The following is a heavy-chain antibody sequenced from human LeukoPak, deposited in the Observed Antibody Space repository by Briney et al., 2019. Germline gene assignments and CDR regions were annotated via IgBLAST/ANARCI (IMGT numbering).Heavy chain of an antibody. CDR3: AKSNIRIVVVVAADY. CDR1: GFTFSSYA. D-gene: IGHD2-15*01. CDR2: ISGSGGST. Sequence: GGSLRLSCAASGFTFSSYAMSWVRQAPGKGLEWVSAISGSGGSTYYADSVKGRFTISRDNSKNTLYLQMNSLRAEDTTVYYCAKSNIRIVVVVAADYWGQGTLVTVSS. V-gene: IGHV3-23*01. J-gene: IGHJ4*02.